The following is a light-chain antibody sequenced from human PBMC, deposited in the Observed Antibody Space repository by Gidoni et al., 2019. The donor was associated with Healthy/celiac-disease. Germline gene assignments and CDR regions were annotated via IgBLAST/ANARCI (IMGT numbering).Light chain of an antibody. J-gene: IGKJ1*01. V-gene: IGKV3-15*01. Sequence: EIVMTQSPATLSVSPGERATLSCRASQSVSSNLAWYQQKPGQAPRLLIYGASTRATCIPARFSGSGSGTEFTLTISSLQSEDFAVYSCQQYNNWPLAFGQGTKVEIK. CDR1: QSVSSN. CDR2: GAS. CDR3: QQYNNWPLA.